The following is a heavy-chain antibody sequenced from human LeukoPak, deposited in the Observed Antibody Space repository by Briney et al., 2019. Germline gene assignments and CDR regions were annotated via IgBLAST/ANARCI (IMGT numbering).Heavy chain of an antibody. V-gene: IGHV1-69*13. Sequence: SVKVSCKASGGTFSSYAISWARQAPGQGLEWMGGIIPIFGTANYAQKFQGRVTITADESTSTAYMELSSLRSEDTAVYYCARDSPLGISHHPTYFDYWGQGTLVTVSS. CDR2: IIPIFGTA. CDR1: GGTFSSYA. J-gene: IGHJ4*02. CDR3: ARDSPLGISHHPTYFDY.